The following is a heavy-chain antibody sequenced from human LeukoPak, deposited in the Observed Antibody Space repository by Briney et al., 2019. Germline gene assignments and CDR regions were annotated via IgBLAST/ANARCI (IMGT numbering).Heavy chain of an antibody. V-gene: IGHV4-59*01. Sequence: SETLSLTCTVSGGFITAYYWSWIRQPPGKGLEWIGYVYYSGSTEYNPSLRSRVTISLDMSKHQFSLNLTSVTAADTAVYYCASNTGTVFDYWGQGALVTVSS. CDR2: VYYSGST. J-gene: IGHJ4*02. D-gene: IGHD7-27*01. CDR1: GGFITAYY. CDR3: ASNTGTVFDY.